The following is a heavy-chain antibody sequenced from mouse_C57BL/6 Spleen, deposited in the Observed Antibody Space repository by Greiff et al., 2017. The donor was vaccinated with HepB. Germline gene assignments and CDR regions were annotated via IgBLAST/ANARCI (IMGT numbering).Heavy chain of an antibody. CDR2: IYPGSGNT. V-gene: IGHV1-76*01. J-gene: IGHJ4*01. D-gene: IGHD2-5*01. CDR1: GYTFTDYY. CDR3: ARSIVTTGYYYAMDY. Sequence: LVESGAELVRPGASVKLSCKASGYTFTDYYINWVKQRPGQGLEWIARIYPGSGNTYYNEKFKGKATLTAEKSSSTAYMQLSSLTSEDSAVYFCARSIVTTGYYYAMDYWGQGTSVTVSS.